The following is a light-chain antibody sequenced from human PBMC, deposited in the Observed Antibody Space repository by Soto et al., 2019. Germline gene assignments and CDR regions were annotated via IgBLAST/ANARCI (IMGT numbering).Light chain of an antibody. CDR1: SSDVGGYNY. CDR2: EVS. Sequence: QSALTQPPSASGSPGQSVTISCTGTSSDVGGYNYVSWYQQHPGKAPKLMIYEVSKRPSGVPDRFSGSKSGNTASLTVSGLQAEDEADYYCSSYAGSNNLGVFGTGTKLTVX. CDR3: SSYAGSNNLGV. J-gene: IGLJ1*01. V-gene: IGLV2-8*01.